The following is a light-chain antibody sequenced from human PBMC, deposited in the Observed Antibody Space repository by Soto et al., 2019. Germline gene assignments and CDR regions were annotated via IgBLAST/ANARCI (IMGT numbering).Light chain of an antibody. Sequence: QSVLTQPASVSGSPGQSITISCTGTGSDIGAYNYVSWYQQHPGKAPKLIIHGVTHRPSGVSTRFSASKSAYTASLTISGLQAEDEADYYCSSYTSSSTYVFGTGTKLTVL. CDR1: GSDIGAYNY. CDR3: SSYTSSSTYV. J-gene: IGLJ1*01. V-gene: IGLV2-14*01. CDR2: GVT.